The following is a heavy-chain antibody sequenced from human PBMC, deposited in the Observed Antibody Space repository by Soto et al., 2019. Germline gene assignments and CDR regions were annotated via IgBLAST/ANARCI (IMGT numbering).Heavy chain of an antibody. J-gene: IGHJ4*02. CDR2: VFYTGFT. D-gene: IGHD1-20*01. CDR3: ATSQKGYNWNYFDH. CDR1: VGSIIGIYYY. Sequence: PAETLSLTCAVSVGSIIGIYYYWGGLRQSPGKGPDWIGGVFYTGFTSYNPSLEGLVSVSVDTSKNQFSLKVSGVSAADTAVYYCATSQKGYNWNYFDHWGQGALVTVSS. V-gene: IGHV4-39*01.